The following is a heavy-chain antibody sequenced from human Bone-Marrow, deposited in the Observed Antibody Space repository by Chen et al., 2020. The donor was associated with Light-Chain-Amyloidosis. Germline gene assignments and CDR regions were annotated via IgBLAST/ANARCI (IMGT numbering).Heavy chain of an antibody. Sequence: EVQLVESGGGVVQPGGSLRLSCAASGFSFDDYAMHWVRQAPGKGLEWGALISGDAASTDYADSVRGRFTIARDNSKNSLYLQMNSLRTDDTAVYYCTRVPSYRSGWSRWGQGTLVTVSS. J-gene: IGHJ4*02. CDR1: GFSFDDYA. CDR3: TRVPSYRSGWSR. V-gene: IGHV3-43*02. CDR2: ISGDAAST. D-gene: IGHD6-19*01.